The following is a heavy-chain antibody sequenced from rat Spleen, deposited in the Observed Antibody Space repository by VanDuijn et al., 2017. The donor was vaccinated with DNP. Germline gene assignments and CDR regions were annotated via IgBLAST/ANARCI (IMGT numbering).Heavy chain of an antibody. V-gene: IGHV3-3*01. J-gene: IGHJ1*01. CDR2: IDSAGST. D-gene: IGHD1-2*01. CDR3: AKYYSSSYWYFDF. Sequence: EVQLQESGSGLVKPSQSLSLACSVTGYSITSNYWGWIRKFPGNKLQWMGYIDSAGSTDYNPSLKSRISITRDTSKNQFFLQMNSVTPEDTATYYCAKYYSSSYWYFDFWGPGTMVTVSS. CDR1: GYSITSNY.